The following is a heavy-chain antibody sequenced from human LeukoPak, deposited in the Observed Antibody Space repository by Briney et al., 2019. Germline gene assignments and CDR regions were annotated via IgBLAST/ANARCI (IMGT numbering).Heavy chain of an antibody. J-gene: IGHJ3*02. V-gene: IGHV4-59*12. CDR1: GGSISSYY. D-gene: IGHD3-3*01. Sequence: SETLSLTCTVSGGSISSYYWSWIRQPPGKGLEWIGYIYYSGSTNYNPSLKSRVTISVDTSKNQFSLKLSSVTAADTAVYYCARGFPYTIFGVANDAFDIWGQGTMVTVSS. CDR2: IYYSGST. CDR3: ARGFPYTIFGVANDAFDI.